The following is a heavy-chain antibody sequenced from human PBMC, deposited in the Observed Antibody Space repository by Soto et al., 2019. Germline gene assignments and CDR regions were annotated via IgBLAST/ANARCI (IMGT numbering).Heavy chain of an antibody. CDR2: ISSSGSTI. J-gene: IGHJ6*02. V-gene: IGHV3-48*03. CDR3: ATIVVVPHYYGMDV. CDR1: GFTFSSYE. Sequence: EVQLVESGGGLVQPGGSLRLSCAASGFTFSSYEMNWVRQAPGKGLEWVSYISSSGSTIYYADSVKGRFTISRDNAKKSLYLQMNSLKAEDTAVYYCATIVVVPHYYGMDVWGQGTTVTVSS. D-gene: IGHD2-2*01.